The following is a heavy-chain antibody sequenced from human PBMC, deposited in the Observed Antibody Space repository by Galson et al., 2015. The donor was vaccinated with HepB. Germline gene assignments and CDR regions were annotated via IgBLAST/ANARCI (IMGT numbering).Heavy chain of an antibody. Sequence: SLRLSCAASGFTFSSYGMHWVRQAPGKGLEWVAVIWYDGSNKYYADSVKGRFTISRDNSKNTVYLQMNSLRAEDTAVYYCARGGPSGYLDYWGQGTLVTVSS. CDR1: GFTFSSYG. J-gene: IGHJ4*02. CDR3: ARGGPSGYLDY. D-gene: IGHD3-22*01. V-gene: IGHV3-33*01. CDR2: IWYDGSNK.